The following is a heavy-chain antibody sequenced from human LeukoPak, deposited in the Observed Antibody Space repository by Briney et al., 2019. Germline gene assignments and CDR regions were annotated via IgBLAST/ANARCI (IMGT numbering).Heavy chain of an antibody. J-gene: IGHJ4*02. CDR3: ARVHYYGHYSNDY. CDR1: AYTFIFYY. CDR2: INPNSGGT. V-gene: IGHV1-2*02. Sequence: ASVKVSCTSSAYTFIFYYIRVLRQAPGQGLEWMGWINPNSGGTNYAQKFQGRVTMTRDTSISTAYMELSRLRSDDTAMYYCARVHYYGHYSNDYWGQGTLVTVSS. D-gene: IGHD4-17*01.